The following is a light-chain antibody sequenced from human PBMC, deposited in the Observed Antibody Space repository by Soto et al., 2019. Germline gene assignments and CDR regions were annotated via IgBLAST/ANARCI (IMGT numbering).Light chain of an antibody. CDR3: QSYDSSLSGSKV. Sequence: VVTQPPSVSGAPGQRVTISCTGSSSNIGAGYDVHWYQQLPGTAPKLLIYGNSNRPSGVPDRFSGSKSGTSASLAITGLQAEDEADYYCQSYDSSLSGSKVFGGGTKLTVL. V-gene: IGLV1-40*01. J-gene: IGLJ2*01. CDR1: SSNIGAGYD. CDR2: GNS.